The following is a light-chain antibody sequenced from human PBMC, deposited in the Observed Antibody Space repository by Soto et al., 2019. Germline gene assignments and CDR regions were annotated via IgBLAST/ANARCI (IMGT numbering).Light chain of an antibody. CDR2: EAS. Sequence: DIQMTQSPSSMSASVGDRVTITCRASQDINYYLAWFQQKPGKAPKPLIYEASSLQSGVPSKFSGSGSGTDFTLTISSLQPEDSATYYCQQFNSYPWTFGQGTKVEI. CDR1: QDINYY. V-gene: IGKV1-16*02. J-gene: IGKJ1*01. CDR3: QQFNSYPWT.